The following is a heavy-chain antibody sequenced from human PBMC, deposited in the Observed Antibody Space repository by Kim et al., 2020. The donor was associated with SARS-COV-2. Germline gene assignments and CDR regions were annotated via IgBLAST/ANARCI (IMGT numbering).Heavy chain of an antibody. V-gene: IGHV3-30*18. CDR2: ISYDGSNK. Sequence: GGSLRLSCAASGFTFSSYGMHWVRQAPGKGLEWVAVISYDGSNKYYADSVKGRFTISRDNSKNTLYLQMNSLRAEDTAVYYCAKADDLVLRYFDWTDYWGQGTLVTVSS. D-gene: IGHD3-9*01. J-gene: IGHJ4*02. CDR3: AKADDLVLRYFDWTDY. CDR1: GFTFSSYG.